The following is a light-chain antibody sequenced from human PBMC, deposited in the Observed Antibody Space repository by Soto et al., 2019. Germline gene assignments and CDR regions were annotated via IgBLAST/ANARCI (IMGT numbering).Light chain of an antibody. Sequence: QSVLTQSPSASASLGASVKLTCTLSSGHSSYAIAWHQQQPEKGPRYLMKLNSDGSHSKGDGIPDRFSGSSSGAERYLTISSLQSEDEADYYCQTWGTGPYGVFGGGTKLTVL. J-gene: IGLJ3*02. CDR3: QTWGTGPYGV. CDR2: LNSDGSH. CDR1: SGHSSYA. V-gene: IGLV4-69*01.